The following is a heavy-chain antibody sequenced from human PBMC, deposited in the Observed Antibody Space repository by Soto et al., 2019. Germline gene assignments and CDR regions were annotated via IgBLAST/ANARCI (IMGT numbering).Heavy chain of an antibody. V-gene: IGHV4-61*01. CDR1: GGSVSSGSYY. CDR2: IYYNGRT. Sequence: SETLSLTGTVCGGSVSSGSYYWSWIRQPPGKGLEWIGYIYYNGRTKYNPSLESRVTLSADTSKKQFSLKLNSVTAPDTAVYFCARGGAYCSGDCPHYYLDYLGQRTLVTVSS. D-gene: IGHD2-21*02. J-gene: IGHJ4*01. CDR3: ARGGAYCSGDCPHYYLDY.